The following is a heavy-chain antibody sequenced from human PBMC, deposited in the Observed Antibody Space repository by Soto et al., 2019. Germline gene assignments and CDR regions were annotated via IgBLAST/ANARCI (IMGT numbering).Heavy chain of an antibody. V-gene: IGHV4-30-4*01. CDR2: IYSSGDT. J-gene: IGHJ5*02. D-gene: IGHD7-27*01. CDR3: ARRVTGGGERFDP. Sequence: SETLSLTCTVSGASFSSGDYYWTWIRQPPGKDLEWIGYIYSSGDTNYNPSLRSRVTMSKDTSKNQFSLKLSSVTAADTAVYYCARRVTGGGERFDPWGQGTLVT. CDR1: GASFSSGDYY.